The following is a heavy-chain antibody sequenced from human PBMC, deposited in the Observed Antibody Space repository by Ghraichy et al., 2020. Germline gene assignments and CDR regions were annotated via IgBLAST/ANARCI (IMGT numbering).Heavy chain of an antibody. D-gene: IGHD2-21*02. J-gene: IGHJ4*02. CDR2: IYSDGSSR. Sequence: GGSLRLSCAASGFTFSGSWMHWVRQAPGKGLVWVSRIYSDGSSRSYADSVKGRFTISRDNAKNTLYLQMNGLRAEDTAVYYCVMGDYYFDYWGQGTLVTVSS. CDR3: VMGDYYFDY. V-gene: IGHV3-74*01. CDR1: GFTFSGSW.